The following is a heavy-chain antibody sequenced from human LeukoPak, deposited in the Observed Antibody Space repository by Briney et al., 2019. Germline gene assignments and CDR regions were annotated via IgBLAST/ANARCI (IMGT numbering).Heavy chain of an antibody. CDR2: MHPNSGNT. CDR1: GYTFTSYD. D-gene: IGHD3-3*01. Sequence: GASVKVSCKASGYTFTSYDINWVRQATGQGLEWMGWMHPNSGNTGYAQKFQGRVTMTRNTSISTAYMELSSLRSEDTAVYYCARVYYDFWSGYSRHFDYWGQGTLVTVSS. CDR3: ARVYYDFWSGYSRHFDY. V-gene: IGHV1-8*01. J-gene: IGHJ4*02.